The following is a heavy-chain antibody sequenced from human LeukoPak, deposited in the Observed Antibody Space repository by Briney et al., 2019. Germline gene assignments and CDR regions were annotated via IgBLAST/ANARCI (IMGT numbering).Heavy chain of an antibody. CDR2: ISHRGGT. CDR3: ARLADSEPIDT. J-gene: IGHJ4*02. Sequence: SETLSLTCVVSGGSLSGYYLTWIRQAPGKGLEWIGDISHRGGTAYNPSLKSRASVSLDTSKNQFSLYVTSVTAADTAVYFCARLADSEPIDTWGQGTLVTVSS. CDR1: GGSLSGYY. V-gene: IGHV4-34*01. D-gene: IGHD2-21*01.